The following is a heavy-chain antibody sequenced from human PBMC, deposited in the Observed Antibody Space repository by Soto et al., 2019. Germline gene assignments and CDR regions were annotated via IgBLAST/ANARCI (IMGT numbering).Heavy chain of an antibody. D-gene: IGHD2-2*01. J-gene: IGHJ4*02. CDR3: ARDDFSTTSCYAH. V-gene: IGHV3-33*01. Sequence: QVQLVESGGGVVQPGTSLRLSCEESGFIFSNYGMHWVRQAPGKGLAWVAVIWYDESQKYYADSVKGRFTISRDISKNTLYLQMNSLRVEDTALYFCARDDFSTTSCYAHWGQGTLVTVSS. CDR1: GFIFSNYG. CDR2: IWYDESQK.